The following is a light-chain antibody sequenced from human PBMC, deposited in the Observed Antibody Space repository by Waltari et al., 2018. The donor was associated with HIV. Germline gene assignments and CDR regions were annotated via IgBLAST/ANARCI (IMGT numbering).Light chain of an antibody. V-gene: IGLV4-69*01. J-gene: IGLJ3*02. CDR3: QTWATGIRV. Sequence: QLVLTQSPSASASLGASVKLTCTLSSGHNSYAIAWHQQQPEKGPRYLLKLKSDGSHKTGDGIPDRFSGSSSGAARDVTISGLQSEDEADYYCQTWATGIRVFGGGTKLTAL. CDR1: SGHNSYA. CDR2: LKSDGSH.